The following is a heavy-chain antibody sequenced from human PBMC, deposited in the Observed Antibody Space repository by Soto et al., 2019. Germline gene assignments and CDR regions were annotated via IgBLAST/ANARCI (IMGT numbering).Heavy chain of an antibody. D-gene: IGHD6-13*01. V-gene: IGHV3-23*01. CDR3: AKDRRVAAAGGGYDY. CDR1: GFTFSSYA. CDR2: ISGSGGST. Sequence: GGSLRLSCAASGFTFSSYAMSWVRQAPGKGLEWVSAISGSGGSTYYADSVKGRFTISIDNSKNTLYLQMNSLRAEDTAVYYCAKDRRVAAAGGGYDYWGQGTLVTVSS. J-gene: IGHJ4*02.